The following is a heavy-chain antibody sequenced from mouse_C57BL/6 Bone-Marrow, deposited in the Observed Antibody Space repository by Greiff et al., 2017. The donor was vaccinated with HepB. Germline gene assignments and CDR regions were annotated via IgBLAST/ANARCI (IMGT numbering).Heavy chain of an antibody. CDR2: IYPGSGST. CDR3: ARRDSNYHYYAMDY. V-gene: IGHV1-55*01. D-gene: IGHD2-5*01. Sequence: QVQLQQPGAELVKPGASVKMSCKASGYTFTSYRITWVKQRPGQGLEWIGDIYPGSGSTNYNEKFKSKATLTVDTSSSTAYMQLSSLTSEDSAVYYCARRDSNYHYYAMDYWGQGTSVTVSS. J-gene: IGHJ4*01. CDR1: GYTFTSYR.